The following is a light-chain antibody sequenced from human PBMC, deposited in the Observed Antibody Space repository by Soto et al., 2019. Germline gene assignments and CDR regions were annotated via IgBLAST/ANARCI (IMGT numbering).Light chain of an antibody. J-gene: IGKJ1*01. Sequence: EIVLTQSPATLSLSPGERATLSCRASQSVSSYLAWYQQKPGQAPRLLIYDASNRATGIPVRFSGSGSGTDFTLTISSLEPEDFAVYYCQQRSNWPPVWTFGQGTKVEIK. CDR1: QSVSSY. V-gene: IGKV3-11*01. CDR2: DAS. CDR3: QQRSNWPPVWT.